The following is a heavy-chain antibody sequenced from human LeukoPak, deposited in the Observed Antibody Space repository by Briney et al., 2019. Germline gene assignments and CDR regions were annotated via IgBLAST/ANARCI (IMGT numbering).Heavy chain of an antibody. D-gene: IGHD6-6*01. Sequence: PGGSLRLSCAASGFTFSSYWMHWVRQAPGKGLVWVSRINSDGSSTTYADSVKGRFTISRDIAKNTLYLQMNSLRAEDTAVYYCARDRASSSSGYFDYWGQGTLVTVSS. CDR2: INSDGSST. V-gene: IGHV3-74*01. CDR1: GFTFSSYW. J-gene: IGHJ4*02. CDR3: ARDRASSSSGYFDY.